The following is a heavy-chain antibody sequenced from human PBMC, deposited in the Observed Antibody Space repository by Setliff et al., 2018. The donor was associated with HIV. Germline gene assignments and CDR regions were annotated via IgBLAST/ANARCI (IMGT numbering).Heavy chain of an antibody. D-gene: IGHD6-13*01. CDR1: GGSISSGYHY. CDR3: ARVERETFGTFCHMGV. V-gene: IGHV4-61*09. J-gene: IGHJ6*03. CDR2: VFTTGST. Sequence: PSETLSLTCTVSGGSISSGYHYWTWIRQPAGKGLEWIGHVFTTGSTNYNPSLKSRLTTSRDNAKNSLYLQMHSLRAEDTAVYYCARVERETFGTFCHMGVWGKGTTVTVSS.